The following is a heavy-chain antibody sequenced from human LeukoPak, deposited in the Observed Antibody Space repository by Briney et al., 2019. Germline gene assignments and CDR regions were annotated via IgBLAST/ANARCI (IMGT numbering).Heavy chain of an antibody. J-gene: IGHJ4*02. CDR3: ARPYSGSYFYFDY. V-gene: IGHV1-69*01. D-gene: IGHD1-26*01. CDR2: IIPIFGTA. Sequence: SVKVSCKASGGTFSSYAISWVRQAPGQGLEWMGGIIPIFGTANYARKFQGRVTITADESTSTAYMELSSLRSEDTAVYYCARPYSGSYFYFDYWGQGTLVTVSS. CDR1: GGTFSSYA.